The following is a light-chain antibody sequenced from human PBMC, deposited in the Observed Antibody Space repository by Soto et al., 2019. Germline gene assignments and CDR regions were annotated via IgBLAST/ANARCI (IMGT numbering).Light chain of an antibody. J-gene: IGKJ1*01. CDR3: QQYNSSPT. V-gene: IGKV1-5*03. CDR2: KAS. CDR1: QSISSW. Sequence: DIQMTQSPSTLSASVGDRVTITCRASQSISSWLAWYQQKPGKAPKLLIYKASSFESGVPSRFSGSGSGTEFTLTISRRQPDDFATYYCQQYNSSPTFGQGTKVEIK.